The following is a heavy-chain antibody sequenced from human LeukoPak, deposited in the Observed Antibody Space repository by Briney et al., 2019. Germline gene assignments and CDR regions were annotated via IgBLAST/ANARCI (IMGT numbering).Heavy chain of an antibody. J-gene: IGHJ3*02. CDR1: GFTFSSYG. CDR3: AKGIAVAGTGAFDI. D-gene: IGHD6-19*01. CDR2: ISYDGSNK. Sequence: GGSLRLSCAASGFTFSSYGMHWVRQAPDKGLEWVAVISYDGSNKYYADSVKGRFTISRDNSKNTLYLQMNSLRAEDTAVYYCAKGIAVAGTGAFDIWGQGTMVTVSS. V-gene: IGHV3-30*18.